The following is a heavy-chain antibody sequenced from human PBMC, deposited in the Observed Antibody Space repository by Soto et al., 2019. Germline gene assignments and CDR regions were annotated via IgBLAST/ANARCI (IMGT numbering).Heavy chain of an antibody. CDR3: AKDTGYGGYDGLDY. Sequence: GGSLRLACASSGFPFDDYAMHWVRQAPGKGLEWVSSITWNSGGIRYADSVKGRFTISRDNAKNSLYLQMNSLRPEDTVLYYCAKDTGYGGYDGLDYWGRGTLVTVSS. V-gene: IGHV3-9*01. J-gene: IGHJ4*02. CDR1: GFPFDDYA. D-gene: IGHD5-12*01. CDR2: ITWNSGGI.